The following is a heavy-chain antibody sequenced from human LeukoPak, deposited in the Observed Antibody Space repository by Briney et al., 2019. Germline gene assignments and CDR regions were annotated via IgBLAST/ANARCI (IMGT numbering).Heavy chain of an antibody. V-gene: IGHV4-59*01. J-gene: IGHJ3*02. D-gene: IGHD3-3*01. CDR3: ARAERITIFGVVIIKVEAFDI. CDR1: GGSISSYY. Sequence: PSETLSLTCNVSGGSISSYYWSWIRQPPGKGLEWVGYIYYSGSTNYNPSLKSRVTISVDSSQNQFSLQLSSVTAADTAVYYCARAERITIFGVVIIKVEAFDIWGQGTMVTVSS. CDR2: IYYSGST.